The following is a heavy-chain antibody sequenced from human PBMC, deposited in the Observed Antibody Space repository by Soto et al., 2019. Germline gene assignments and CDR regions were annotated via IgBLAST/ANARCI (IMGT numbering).Heavy chain of an antibody. J-gene: IGHJ6*02. CDR3: ARGYGDWYYYGMDV. CDR2: IYYSGST. Sequence: PSETLSLTCTVSGGSISSYYWSWIRQPPGKGLEWIGYIYYSGSTNYNPSLKSRVTISVDTSKNQFSLKLSSVTAADTAVYYCARGYGDWYYYGMDVWGQGTTVTVS. D-gene: IGHD4-17*01. V-gene: IGHV4-59*01. CDR1: GGSISSYY.